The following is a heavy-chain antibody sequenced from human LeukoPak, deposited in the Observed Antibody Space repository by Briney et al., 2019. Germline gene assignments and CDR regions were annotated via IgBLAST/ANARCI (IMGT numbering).Heavy chain of an antibody. CDR2: ISAYNGNT. CDR3: ARDPGHILTGNNWFDP. D-gene: IGHD3-9*01. J-gene: IGHJ5*02. V-gene: IGHV1-18*01. Sequence: VASVKVSCKASGYTFTSYGISWVRQAPGQGLEWMGWISAYNGNTNYAQKLQGRVTMTTDTSTSTAYMELRSLRSDDTAVYYCARDPGHILTGNNWFDPWGQGTLVTVSS. CDR1: GYTFTSYG.